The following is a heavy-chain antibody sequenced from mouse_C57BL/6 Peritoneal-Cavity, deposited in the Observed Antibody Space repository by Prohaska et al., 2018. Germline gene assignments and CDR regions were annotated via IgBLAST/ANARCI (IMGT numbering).Heavy chain of an antibody. CDR2: INTYSCVT. CDR1: GYTFTTYG. J-gene: IGHJ3*01. Sequence: QIQLVQSGPELKQHGETVKLSCKASGYTFTTYGMSWVKQAPGKGLKCIGWINTYSCVTTLDDGVRGRVACSVDTSASTAYLQKNNRESEYMATYFYAAYGSSAAWFAYWGQGTLVTGSA. CDR3: AAYGSSAAWFAY. V-gene: IGHV9-3*01. D-gene: IGHD1-1*01.